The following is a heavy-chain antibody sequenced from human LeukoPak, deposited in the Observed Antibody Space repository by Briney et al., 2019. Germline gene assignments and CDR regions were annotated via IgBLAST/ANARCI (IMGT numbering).Heavy chain of an antibody. CDR3: ARLGCYHDF. D-gene: IGHD1-26*01. J-gene: IGHJ4*02. CDR2: IHATGGS. CDR1: GASIRNYY. V-gene: IGHV4-4*09. Sequence: SETLSLTCTVSGASIRNYYWSWIRQTPDKGLEWMGYIHATGGSNYYPSLKSRLTVSIDTSRNQLSLKLTSVTAADTAVYFCARLGCYHDFWGQGALVTVSS.